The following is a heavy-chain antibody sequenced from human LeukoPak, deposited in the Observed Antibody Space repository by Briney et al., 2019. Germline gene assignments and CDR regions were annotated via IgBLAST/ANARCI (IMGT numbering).Heavy chain of an antibody. Sequence: SETLSLTCAVYGGSFSGYYWGWIRQPPGKGLEWIGEINHSGSTNYNPSLKSRVTISVDTSKNQFSLKLSSVTAADTAVHYCASSDSSGQTQIWGQGTMVTVSS. D-gene: IGHD3-22*01. V-gene: IGHV4-34*01. CDR3: ASSDSSGQTQI. J-gene: IGHJ3*02. CDR2: INHSGST. CDR1: GGSFSGYY.